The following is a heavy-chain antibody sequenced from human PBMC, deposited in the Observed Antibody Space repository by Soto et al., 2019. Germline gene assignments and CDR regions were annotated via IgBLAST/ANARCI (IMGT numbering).Heavy chain of an antibody. Sequence: SVKVSCKASGGTFSSYAISWVRQAPGQGLEWMGGIIPIFGTANYAQKFQGRVTITADESTSTAYMELSSLRSEDTAVYYCAFGKFYYDSSQPGDSFDYWGQGTLVTVSS. CDR2: IIPIFGTA. V-gene: IGHV1-69*13. CDR3: AFGKFYYDSSQPGDSFDY. J-gene: IGHJ4*02. CDR1: GGTFSSYA. D-gene: IGHD3-22*01.